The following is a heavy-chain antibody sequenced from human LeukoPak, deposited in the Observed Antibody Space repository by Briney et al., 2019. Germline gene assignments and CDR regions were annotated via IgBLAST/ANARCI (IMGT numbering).Heavy chain of an antibody. J-gene: IGHJ3*02. CDR2: IYYSGST. CDR1: GGSISSYY. CDR3: ARAVGGYCSSTSCSNDAFDI. V-gene: IGHV4-59*01. Sequence: SETLSLTCTVSGGSISSYYWSWIRQPAGKGLEWIGYIYYSGSTNYNPSLKSRVTISVDTSKNQFSLKLSSVTAADTAVYYCARAVGGYCSSTSCSNDAFDIWGQGTMVTVSS. D-gene: IGHD2-2*01.